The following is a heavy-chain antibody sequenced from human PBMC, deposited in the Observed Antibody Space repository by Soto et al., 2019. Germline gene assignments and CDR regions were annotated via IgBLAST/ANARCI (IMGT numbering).Heavy chain of an antibody. Sequence: DKLPHTCTVSGGSISGYYWRWFRQPPGKGLEWIGFVHYSGSTNYNPSLKSRLTISADTSKNQFSLKLRSVTAADTAVYFCARAAGSSVWPDSWGECSQVIVSS. V-gene: IGHV4-59*07. CDR3: ARAAGSSVWPDS. J-gene: IGHJ4*02. CDR2: VHYSGST. D-gene: IGHD2-8*01. CDR1: GGSISGYY.